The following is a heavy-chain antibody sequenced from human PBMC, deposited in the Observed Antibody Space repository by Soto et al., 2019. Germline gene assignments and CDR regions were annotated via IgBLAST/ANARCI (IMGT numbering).Heavy chain of an antibody. V-gene: IGHV3-66*01. D-gene: IGHD2-15*01. CDR3: ARTVTPYCCGGSCYYYYYMDV. J-gene: IGHJ6*03. CDR1: GFTVSSNY. CDR2: IYSGGST. Sequence: EVQLVESGGGLVQPGGSLRLSCAASGFTVSSNYMSWVRQAPGKGLEWVSVIYSGGSTYYADSVKGRFTISRDNSKNTLYLQMNSLRAEDKAVDYCARTVTPYCCGGSCYYYYYMDVWGKGTTVTVSS.